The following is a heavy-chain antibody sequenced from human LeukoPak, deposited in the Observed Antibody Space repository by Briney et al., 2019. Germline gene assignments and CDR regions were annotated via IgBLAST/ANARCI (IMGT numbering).Heavy chain of an antibody. V-gene: IGHV1-18*01. CDR3: ARVRFGSSARDAFDI. D-gene: IGHD2-2*01. CDR1: GYTFASYG. Sequence: GASVKVSFKASGYTFASYGITWVRQPPGQGLEWMARISAYNGNTNYAQKVQGRVTITTDTSTSTAYMELRSLRSDDTAVYYCARVRFGSSARDAFDIWGQGTMVTVSS. J-gene: IGHJ3*02. CDR2: ISAYNGNT.